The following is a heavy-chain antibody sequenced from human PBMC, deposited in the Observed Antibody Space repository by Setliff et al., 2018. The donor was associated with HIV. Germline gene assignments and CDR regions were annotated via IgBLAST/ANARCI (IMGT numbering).Heavy chain of an antibody. Sequence: SVKVSCKASGYIFTNYGFSWVRQAPGQGLEWMGGIIPILGIASYSQKFQGRVTITADKSTSTAYMELSSLRSEDTAVYYCARPQWELGVDYYGMDVWGQGTTVTVSS. CDR3: ARPQWELGVDYYGMDV. V-gene: IGHV1-69*10. CDR2: IIPILGIA. J-gene: IGHJ6*02. CDR1: GYIFTNYG. D-gene: IGHD1-26*01.